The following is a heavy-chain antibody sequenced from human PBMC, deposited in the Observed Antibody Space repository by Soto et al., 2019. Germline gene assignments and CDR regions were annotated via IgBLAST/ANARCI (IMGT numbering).Heavy chain of an antibody. CDR2: IYWGDEK. J-gene: IGHJ4*02. D-gene: IGHD2-15*01. CDR3: AHRYCSGGSCYMSFDY. V-gene: IGHV2-5*02. Sequence: QITLEESGPTLVKPTQTLTLTCTFSGFSLSSSGVGVAWIRQPPGKALEWLALIYWGDEKRYRPSLKSRITITKDTSKNQVVLTMTNMDPVDTATYYCAHRYCSGGSCYMSFDYWGQGTLVTVSS. CDR1: GFSLSSSGVG.